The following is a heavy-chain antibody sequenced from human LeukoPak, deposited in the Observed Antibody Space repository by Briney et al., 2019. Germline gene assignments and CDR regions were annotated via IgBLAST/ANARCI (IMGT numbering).Heavy chain of an antibody. CDR2: IIPIFGTA. CDR1: GGTFSSYA. Sequence: SVKVSCKASGGTFSSYAISWVRQAPGQGLEWMGGIIPIFGTANYAQKFQGRVTITADKSTSTAYMELSSLRSEDTAVYYCARGCDYGDANFDYWGQGTLVTVSS. D-gene: IGHD4-17*01. V-gene: IGHV1-69*06. J-gene: IGHJ4*02. CDR3: ARGCDYGDANFDY.